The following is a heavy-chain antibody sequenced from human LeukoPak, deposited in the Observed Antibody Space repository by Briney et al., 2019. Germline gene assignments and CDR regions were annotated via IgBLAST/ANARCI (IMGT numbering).Heavy chain of an antibody. CDR1: GGSFSGYY. J-gene: IGHJ4*02. D-gene: IGHD3-22*01. V-gene: IGHV4-34*01. Sequence: SETLSLTCAVYGGSFSGYYWSWIRQPPGKGLEWIGEINHSGSTNYNPSLKSRVTMSIDTSKNQFSLNLRSMTAADSAVYYCARGGVTVIVVAIWGQGTLVTVSS. CDR2: INHSGST. CDR3: ARGGVTVIVVAI.